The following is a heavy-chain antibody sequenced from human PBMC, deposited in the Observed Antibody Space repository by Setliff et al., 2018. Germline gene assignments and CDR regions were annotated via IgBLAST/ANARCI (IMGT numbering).Heavy chain of an antibody. CDR2: ISAYNGST. CDR1: GYTFTSYG. CDR3: AGTYYNFWSALDYYYYGMDV. D-gene: IGHD3-3*01. V-gene: IGHV1-18*01. J-gene: IGHJ6*02. Sequence: GASVKVSCKASGYTFTSYGISWVRQAPGQGLEWMGWISAYNGSTSYAQKFQGRVTMTRDTSTSTVYMELSSLRSEDTAVYYCAGTYYNFWSALDYYYYGMDVWGQGTTVTVSS.